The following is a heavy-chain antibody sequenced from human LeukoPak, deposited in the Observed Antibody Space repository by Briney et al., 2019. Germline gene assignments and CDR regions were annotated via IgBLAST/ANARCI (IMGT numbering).Heavy chain of an antibody. D-gene: IGHD3-22*01. CDR3: ARVYYYYDSSGILTLYFDY. CDR2: VNPTSGGT. V-gene: IGHV1-2*02. Sequence: GASVKVSCKTSGYTFTSYYMHWVRQAPGQGLEWMGWVNPTSGGTNYAQKFQGRLTMTRDTSISTAYMELSRLRSDDTAVYYCARVYYYYDSSGILTLYFDYWGQGTLVTGSS. CDR1: GYTFTSYY. J-gene: IGHJ4*02.